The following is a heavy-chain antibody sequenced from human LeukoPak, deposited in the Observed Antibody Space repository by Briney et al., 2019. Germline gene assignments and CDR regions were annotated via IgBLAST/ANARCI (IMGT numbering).Heavy chain of an antibody. V-gene: IGHV3-30*02. CDR3: TTINVASVFDY. J-gene: IGHJ4*02. CDR2: IRYDGNNK. Sequence: GSLRLSCAPSGFTFSSYDMNWVRQAPGKGLEWVAFIRYDGNNKYYADSVKGRFTISRDNSENTLYLQLNSLRAEDTAVYYCTTINVASVFDYWGPGILVTVSS. D-gene: IGHD1-1*01. CDR1: GFTFSSYD.